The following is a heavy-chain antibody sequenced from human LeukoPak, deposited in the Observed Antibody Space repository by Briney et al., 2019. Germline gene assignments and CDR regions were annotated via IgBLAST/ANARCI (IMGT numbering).Heavy chain of an antibody. CDR2: ISSSSSTI. V-gene: IGHV3-48*01. D-gene: IGHD3-3*01. J-gene: IGHJ4*02. CDR1: GFTFSSYS. CDR3: ARVSDFWSGYTHDY. Sequence: QPGGFLRLSCAASGFTFSSYSMNWVRQAPGKGLEWVSYISSSSSTIYYADSVKGRFTISRDNDKNSLYLQMNSLRAEDTAVYYCARVSDFWSGYTHDYWGQGTLVTVSS.